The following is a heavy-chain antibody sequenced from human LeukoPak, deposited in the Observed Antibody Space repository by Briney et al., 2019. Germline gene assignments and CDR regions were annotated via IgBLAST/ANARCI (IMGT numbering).Heavy chain of an antibody. J-gene: IGHJ4*02. CDR1: GYTFTNYG. CDR3: ARDSRIATAGTKGWYLYY. V-gene: IGHV1-18*01. CDR2: MSAYNGKT. Sequence: ASMKVSCKASGYTFTNYGITWVRQAPGQGLECMGWMSAYNGKTNYAQKLQGRVTMTTDTSTSAAYMELRSLRSDDTAVYYCARDSRIATAGTKGWYLYYWGRGTLVTVSS. D-gene: IGHD6-13*01.